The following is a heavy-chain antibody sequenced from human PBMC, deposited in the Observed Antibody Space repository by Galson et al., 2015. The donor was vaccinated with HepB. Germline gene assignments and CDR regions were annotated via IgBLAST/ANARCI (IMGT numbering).Heavy chain of an antibody. CDR3: ARDSAIMAGDLDY. Sequence: SLRLSCAAFGFTLNNYWMHWVRQTPGKGLVWVSRIHSDGTGATYADSVKGRFTISRDDAKNTLYLQMNSLRVEDTAVYYCARDSAIMAGDLDYWGQGTLVTVSS. CDR1: GFTLNNYW. D-gene: IGHD6-19*01. V-gene: IGHV3-74*01. CDR2: IHSDGTGA. J-gene: IGHJ4*02.